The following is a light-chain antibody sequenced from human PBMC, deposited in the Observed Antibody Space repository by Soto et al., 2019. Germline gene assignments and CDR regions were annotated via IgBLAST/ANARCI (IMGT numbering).Light chain of an antibody. Sequence: EIALTQSPDTLSLPPGEKASRSCGASQSVNSYLAWYQQKPGQAPRLLIYDASNRATGIPARFSGSGSGTDFTLTISSLEPEDFAVYYCQQRSNWPLTFGQGTKVDIK. V-gene: IGKV3-11*01. CDR1: QSVNSY. CDR3: QQRSNWPLT. J-gene: IGKJ1*01. CDR2: DAS.